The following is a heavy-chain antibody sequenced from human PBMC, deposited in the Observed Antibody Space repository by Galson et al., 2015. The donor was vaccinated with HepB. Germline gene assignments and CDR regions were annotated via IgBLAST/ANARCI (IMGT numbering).Heavy chain of an antibody. V-gene: IGHV3-15*01. CDR3: TPDVYYSTYWSWLDP. CDR2: IKSKTDSEST. J-gene: IGHJ5*02. D-gene: IGHD2-8*02. Sequence: SLRLSCAASGFPFNNAWMTWVRQAPGMGLEWVGRIKSKTDSESTEYAAPVKGRFTSSRDDSKHRLYLPMISLKTEDTAVYYCTPDVYYSTYWSWLDPWGQGTLVTVSS. CDR1: GFPFNNAW.